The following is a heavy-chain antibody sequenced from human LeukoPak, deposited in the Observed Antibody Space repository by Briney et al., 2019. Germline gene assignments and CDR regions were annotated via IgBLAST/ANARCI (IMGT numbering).Heavy chain of an antibody. CDR1: GFTFSSYW. J-gene: IGHJ3*02. D-gene: IGHD3-10*01. CDR3: ARDRVLLWFGELSIDAFDI. Sequence: GGSLRLSCAASGFTFSSYWMHWVRQAPGKGLVWVSRISSDGSSTSYVDSVKGRFTISRDNAKNTLYLQMNSLRAEDTAVYYCARDRVLLWFGELSIDAFDIWGQGTMVTVSS. V-gene: IGHV3-74*01. CDR2: ISSDGSST.